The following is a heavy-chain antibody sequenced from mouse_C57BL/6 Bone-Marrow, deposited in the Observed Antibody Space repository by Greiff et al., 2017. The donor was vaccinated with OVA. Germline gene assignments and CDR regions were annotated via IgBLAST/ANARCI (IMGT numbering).Heavy chain of an antibody. V-gene: IGHV5-6*01. D-gene: IGHD2-3*01. CDR2: ISSGGSYT. J-gene: IGHJ4*01. Sequence: EVKLMESGGDLVKPGGSLKLSCAASGFTFSSYGMSWVRQTPDKRLEWVATISSGGSYTYYPDSVKGRFTISRDNAKNTLYLQMSSLKSEDTAMYYCARHDGGYYTLGAMDYWGQGTSVTVSS. CDR1: GFTFSSYG. CDR3: ARHDGGYYTLGAMDY.